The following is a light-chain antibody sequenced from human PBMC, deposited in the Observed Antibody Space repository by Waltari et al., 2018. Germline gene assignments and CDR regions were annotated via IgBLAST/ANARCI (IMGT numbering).Light chain of an antibody. CDR3: AAWDDTLNGYV. CDR2: NND. J-gene: IGLJ1*01. V-gene: IGLV1-44*01. CDR1: SSNIGSND. Sequence: QSVLTQAPSASGTPGQRVTISCSGSSSNIGSNDVNWYQQLPGTAPKLLIYNNDQRPSGVPDRFSGSKAGTSGSLAISGLQSEDEADYYCAAWDDTLNGYVFGTGTKATVL.